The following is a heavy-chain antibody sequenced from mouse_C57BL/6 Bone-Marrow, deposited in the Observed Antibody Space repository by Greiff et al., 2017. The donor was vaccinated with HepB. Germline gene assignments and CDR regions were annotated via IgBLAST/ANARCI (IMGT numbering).Heavy chain of an antibody. CDR1: GYSFTDYN. J-gene: IGHJ4*01. CDR2: INPNYGTT. V-gene: IGHV1-39*01. Sequence: VQLKQSGPELVKPGPSVKISCKASGYSFTDYNMNWVKQSNGKSLEWIGVINPNYGTTSYNQKFKGKATLTVDQSSSTAYMQLNSLTSEDSAVYYCARSFITTVAPYAMDYWGQGTSVTVSS. CDR3: ARSFITTVAPYAMDY. D-gene: IGHD1-1*01.